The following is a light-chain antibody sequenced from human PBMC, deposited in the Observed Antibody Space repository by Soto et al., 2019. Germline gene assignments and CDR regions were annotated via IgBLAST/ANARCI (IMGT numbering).Light chain of an antibody. CDR2: HVT. CDR1: SSDVGGYSY. Sequence: QSALTQPASVSGSPGQSITISCTGTSSDVGGYSYVSWYQQHPGDAPKLMIFHVTNRPSGVSDRFSGSKSGNTASLTISGLQAEDEDDYYCSSYTSSTAYIFGTGTKVTV. J-gene: IGLJ1*01. V-gene: IGLV2-14*03. CDR3: SSYTSSTAYI.